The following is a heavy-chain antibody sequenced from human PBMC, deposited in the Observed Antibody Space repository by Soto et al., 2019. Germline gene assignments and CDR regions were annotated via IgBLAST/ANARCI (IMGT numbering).Heavy chain of an antibody. Sequence: ASVKVSCKASGYTFTSYGISWVRQAPGQGLEWMGWISAYNGNTNYAQKLQVRVTITTDTSPSTASLELRSLRSHDAAVYFCASKWNYPEAFDIWGQGTMVTVSS. CDR1: GYTFTSYG. CDR3: ASKWNYPEAFDI. V-gene: IGHV1-18*01. D-gene: IGHD1-7*01. J-gene: IGHJ3*02. CDR2: ISAYNGNT.